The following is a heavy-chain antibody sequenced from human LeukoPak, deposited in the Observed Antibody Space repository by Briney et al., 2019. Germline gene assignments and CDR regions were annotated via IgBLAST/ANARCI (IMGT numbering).Heavy chain of an antibody. Sequence: GGSLRLSCAASGFSLSDYWMTWVRQAPGKGLEWMSYISVNGGAMHYADSVRGRFTTSRDDAKNSLYLHMNSLRVEDTAIYYCARKTDRLGAVGRDRYFDLWGRGTLITVSS. J-gene: IGHJ2*01. CDR2: ISVNGGAM. D-gene: IGHD6-13*01. V-gene: IGHV3-48*04. CDR3: ARKTDRLGAVGRDRYFDL. CDR1: GFSLSDYW.